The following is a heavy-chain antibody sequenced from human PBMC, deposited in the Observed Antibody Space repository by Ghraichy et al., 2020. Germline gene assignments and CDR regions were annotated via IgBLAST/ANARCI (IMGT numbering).Heavy chain of an antibody. J-gene: IGHJ5*02. CDR1: GFTFSSYS. D-gene: IGHD4-17*01. V-gene: IGHV3-21*01. CDR2: ISSSSSYI. Sequence: GGSLRLSCAASGFTFSSYSMNWVRQAPGKGLEWVSSISSSSSYIYYADSVKGRFTISRDNAKNSLYLQMNSLRAEDTAVYYCARDRNGATVTTFSVGVSPWGQGTLVTVSS. CDR3: ARDRNGATVTTFSVGVSP.